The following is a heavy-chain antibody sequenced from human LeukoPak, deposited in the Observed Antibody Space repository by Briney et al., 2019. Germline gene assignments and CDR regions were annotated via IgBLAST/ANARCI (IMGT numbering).Heavy chain of an antibody. V-gene: IGHV3-21*01. CDR2: ISSSSSYI. CDR3: ARALPPLRYYDSSGYPDAFDI. D-gene: IGHD3-22*01. CDR1: GFTFSSYS. Sequence: GGSLRLSCAASGFTFSSYSMNWVRQAPGKGLEWVSSISSSSSYIYYADSVKGRFTISRDNAKNSLYLQMSSLRAEDTAVYYCARALPPLRYYDSSGYPDAFDIWGQGTMVTVSS. J-gene: IGHJ3*02.